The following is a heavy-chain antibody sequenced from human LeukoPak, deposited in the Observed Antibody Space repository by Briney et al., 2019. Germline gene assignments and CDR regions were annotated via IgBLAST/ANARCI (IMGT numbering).Heavy chain of an antibody. CDR3: ASSPYYYDSSGPGSLFDY. D-gene: IGHD3-22*01. V-gene: IGHV4-39*01. J-gene: IGHJ4*02. CDR1: GGSISSSSYY. Sequence: SETLCLTCTVSGGSISSSSYYWGWIRQPPGKGLEWIGSIYYSGSTYYNPSLKSRVTISVDTSKNQFSLKLSSVTAADTAVYYCASSPYYYDSSGPGSLFDYRGQGTLVTVSS. CDR2: IYYSGST.